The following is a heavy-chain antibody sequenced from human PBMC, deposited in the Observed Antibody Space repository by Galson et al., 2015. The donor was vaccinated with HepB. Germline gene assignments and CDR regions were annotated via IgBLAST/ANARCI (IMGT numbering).Heavy chain of an antibody. J-gene: IGHJ4*02. Sequence: SLRLSCAASGFTFSSYGMHWVRQAPGKGLEWVAVMWYDGSNKYYADSVKGRFTITRDNSKNTLYLQMNSLRAEDTAVYYCARDEGIAVAGIDYWGQGTLVTVSS. D-gene: IGHD6-19*01. CDR1: GFTFSSYG. CDR3: ARDEGIAVAGIDY. V-gene: IGHV3-33*01. CDR2: MWYDGSNK.